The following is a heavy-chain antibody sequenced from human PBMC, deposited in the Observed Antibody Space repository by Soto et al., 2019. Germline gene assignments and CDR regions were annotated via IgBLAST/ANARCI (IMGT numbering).Heavy chain of an antibody. CDR3: ARDLSWRYFDY. Sequence: GGSLRLSCEASGFTFSAYNMNWVRQAPGKGLEWISFISHNGDTIYYPDSVKGRFTISRDNAKDSLFLQMNSLRAEDTAVYFCARDLSWRYFDYWGHGTPVTVSS. CDR2: ISHNGDTI. J-gene: IGHJ4*01. V-gene: IGHV3-48*01. CDR1: GFTFSAYN.